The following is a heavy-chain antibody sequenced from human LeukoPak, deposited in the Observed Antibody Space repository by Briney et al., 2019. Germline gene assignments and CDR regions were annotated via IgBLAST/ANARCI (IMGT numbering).Heavy chain of an antibody. CDR2: INPNSGGT. Sequence: GASVKVSCKASGYTFTGYYMHWVRQAPGQGLEWMGWINPNSGGTNYAQKFQGRVTMTMDTSISTAYMELSRLRSDDTAVYYCARAPTEVVAARPVVPDYWGQGTLVTVSS. D-gene: IGHD6-6*01. CDR1: GYTFTGYY. CDR3: ARAPTEVVAARPVVPDY. J-gene: IGHJ4*02. V-gene: IGHV1-2*02.